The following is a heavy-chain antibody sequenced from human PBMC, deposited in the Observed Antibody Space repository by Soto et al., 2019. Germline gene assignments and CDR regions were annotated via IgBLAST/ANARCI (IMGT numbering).Heavy chain of an antibody. CDR1: GFTFGSYV. CDR3: ARSREVIAASGSFDY. D-gene: IGHD6-13*01. V-gene: IGHV3-23*01. CDR2: ISGGGGTI. J-gene: IGHJ4*02. Sequence: EVQLWESGGGLVQPGGSLRLSCVASGFTFGSYVMSWVRQAPGKGLEWVSAISGGGGTIYYADSVKGRFTISRDNSKNTLYVQLSSLRADDTAMYYCARSREVIAASGSFDYWGRGTQVTVSA.